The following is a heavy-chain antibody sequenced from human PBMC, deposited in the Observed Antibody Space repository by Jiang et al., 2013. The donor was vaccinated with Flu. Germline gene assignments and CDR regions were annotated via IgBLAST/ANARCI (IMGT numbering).Heavy chain of an antibody. J-gene: IGHJ1*01. Sequence: EWMGWINTNTGNPTYAQGFTGRFVFSLDTSVSTAYLQISSLKAEDTAVYYCAKGGSGGTTEYFQHWGQGTLVTVSS. V-gene: IGHV7-4-1*02. D-gene: IGHD6-19*01. CDR3: AKGGSGGTTEYFQH. CDR2: INTNTGNP.